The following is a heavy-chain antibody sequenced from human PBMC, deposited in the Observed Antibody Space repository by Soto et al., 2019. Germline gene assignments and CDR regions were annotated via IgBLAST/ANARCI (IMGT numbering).Heavy chain of an antibody. D-gene: IGHD4-17*01. CDR2: ITDNGGST. Sequence: PGGSLRLSCAASGFTFSSYALHWVRHAPGKGLEWVSLITDNGGSTYYADSVKGRFTISRDNTKNTLFLQMNSLRAEDTAVYYCAKERATTTAFDYWGQGALVTVSS. CDR3: AKERATTTAFDY. CDR1: GFTFSSYA. J-gene: IGHJ4*02. V-gene: IGHV3-23*01.